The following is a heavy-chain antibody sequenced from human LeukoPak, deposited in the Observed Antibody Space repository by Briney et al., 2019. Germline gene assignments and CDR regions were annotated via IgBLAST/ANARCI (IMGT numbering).Heavy chain of an antibody. CDR1: GFTFSSYE. V-gene: IGHV3-48*03. CDR3: ARGPQAYCGGDCTFDY. D-gene: IGHD2-21*02. J-gene: IGHJ4*02. CDR2: ISSSGSTI. Sequence: PGGSPRLSCAASGFTFSSYEMNWVRQAPGKGLEWVSYISSSGSTIYYADSVKGRFTISRDNAKNSLYLQMNSLRAEDTAVYYCARGPQAYCGGDCTFDYWGQGTLVTVSS.